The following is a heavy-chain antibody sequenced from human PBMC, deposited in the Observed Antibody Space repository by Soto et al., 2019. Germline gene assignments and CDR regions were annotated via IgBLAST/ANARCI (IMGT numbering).Heavy chain of an antibody. D-gene: IGHD1-26*01. Sequence: SETLSLTCTVSGGSVSSGSYYWSWIRQPPGKGLEWIGYIYYSGSTNYNPSLKSRVTISVDTSKTQFSLKLSSVTAADTAVYYCARGRWELLNFDYWGQGTLVTVSS. CDR2: IYYSGST. CDR1: GGSVSSGSYY. V-gene: IGHV4-61*01. J-gene: IGHJ4*02. CDR3: ARGRWELLNFDY.